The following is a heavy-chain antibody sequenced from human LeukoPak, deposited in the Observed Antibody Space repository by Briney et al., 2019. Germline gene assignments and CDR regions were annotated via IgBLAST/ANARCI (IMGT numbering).Heavy chain of an antibody. CDR1: GYTFTDHW. V-gene: IGHV5-51*01. J-gene: IGHJ4*02. CDR2: IYPGDSDT. Sequence: HGESLKISCKASGYTFTDHWIGWVRQMPGKGLEWMGIIYPGDSDTRYSPSFQGQVTISADKSISTAYLQWRNLQAPDTAMYYCARGDNSGWYLFDYWGQGTLVTVSS. CDR3: ARGDNSGWYLFDY. D-gene: IGHD6-19*01.